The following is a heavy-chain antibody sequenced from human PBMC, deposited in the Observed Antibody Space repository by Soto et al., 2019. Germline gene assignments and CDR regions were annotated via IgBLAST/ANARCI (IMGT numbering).Heavy chain of an antibody. Sequence: EVQLVESGGGLVQPGGSLRLSCAASGFTFSSSWMHWVRQAPGKGLVWVSRINSDGSSTSYADSVKGLFTISRDNAKNTLYLQMNSLRAEDTAVYYCVRTSLVVAAATREDYWGQGTLVTVSS. V-gene: IGHV3-74*01. D-gene: IGHD2-15*01. CDR1: GFTFSSSW. CDR3: VRTSLVVAAATREDY. CDR2: INSDGSST. J-gene: IGHJ4*02.